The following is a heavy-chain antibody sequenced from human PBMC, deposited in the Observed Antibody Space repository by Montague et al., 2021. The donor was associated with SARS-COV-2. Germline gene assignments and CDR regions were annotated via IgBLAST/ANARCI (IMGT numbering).Heavy chain of an antibody. Sequence: SETLSLTCTVSGDSVSHDFWTWIRQPPGKGLEWIGYVYYGRSSSYNPSLRGRVSIAVDTSKNQFSLRLSTVTAADTAIYYCVRDPAPSGSGTFYDYWGQGTLVAVSS. CDR1: GDSVSHDF. J-gene: IGHJ4*02. D-gene: IGHD1-26*01. CDR2: VYYGRSS. CDR3: VRDPAPSGSGTFYDY. V-gene: IGHV4-59*02.